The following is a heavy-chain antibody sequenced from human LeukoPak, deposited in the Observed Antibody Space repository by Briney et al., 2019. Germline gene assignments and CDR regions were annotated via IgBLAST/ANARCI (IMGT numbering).Heavy chain of an antibody. J-gene: IGHJ4*02. D-gene: IGHD3-22*01. V-gene: IGHV4-34*01. CDR1: GESFSGYY. CDR3: ARGVARTYYSDTSGYAAADY. Sequence: SETLSLTCTVYGESFSGYYWSWIRQPPGKGLEWIGEINHSGSTNYNPSLKSRVTISVDTSKNQFSLKLSSVTAADTAVYYCARGVARTYYSDTSGYAAADYWGQGTLVTVSS. CDR2: INHSGST.